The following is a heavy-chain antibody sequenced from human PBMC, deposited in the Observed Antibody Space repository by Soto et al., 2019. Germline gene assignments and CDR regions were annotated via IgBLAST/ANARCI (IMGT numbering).Heavy chain of an antibody. D-gene: IGHD4-17*01. CDR1: GFTFDDYA. Sequence: EVQLVESGGGLVKPGRSLRLSCAASGFTFDDYAMHWVRQAPGKGLEWVSGISWNSGSIGYADSVKGRFTISRDNAKNSMYLQMNSLRAEDTALYYCAVTTSGWFDPWGQGTLVTVSS. CDR3: AVTTSGWFDP. V-gene: IGHV3-9*01. J-gene: IGHJ5*02. CDR2: ISWNSGSI.